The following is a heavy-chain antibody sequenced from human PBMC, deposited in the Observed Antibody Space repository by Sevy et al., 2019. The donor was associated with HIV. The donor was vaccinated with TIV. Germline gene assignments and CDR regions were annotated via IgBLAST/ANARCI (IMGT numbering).Heavy chain of an antibody. Sequence: GGSLRLSCAASGFTFSNYYMNWVRQGPGKGLVWVARLNGDGSDINYADSVRGRFTISRDNTKNTLYLQMSSLRGEDTAVYYCFVRIRDSSEIDYWGQGTLVTVPS. J-gene: IGHJ4*02. CDR1: GFTFSNYY. V-gene: IGHV3-74*01. CDR2: LNGDGSDI. D-gene: IGHD6-6*01. CDR3: FVRIRDSSEIDY.